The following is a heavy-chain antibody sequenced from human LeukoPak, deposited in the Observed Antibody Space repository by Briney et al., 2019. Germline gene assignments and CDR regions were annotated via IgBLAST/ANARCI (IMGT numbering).Heavy chain of an antibody. J-gene: IGHJ3*02. Sequence: GESLKVSCKGSGYSLSSYWIGWVRQMPGKGLEWMGIIYPGDSDTRYSPSFQGQVTISADKSISTAYLQWSSLKASDTAMYYCAKNVDTAMAPGFDIWGQGTMVTVSS. CDR2: IYPGDSDT. D-gene: IGHD5-18*01. CDR3: AKNVDTAMAPGFDI. CDR1: GYSLSSYW. V-gene: IGHV5-51*01.